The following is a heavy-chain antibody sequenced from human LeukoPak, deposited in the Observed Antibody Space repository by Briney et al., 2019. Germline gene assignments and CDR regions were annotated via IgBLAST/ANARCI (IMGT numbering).Heavy chain of an antibody. J-gene: IGHJ4*02. CDR3: ARRGASLVWDSGSFPDY. CDR1: GVSFSSCGCY. Sequence: SETLSLTCIVSGVSFSSCGCYWGWIRQPPGKGREWIGSIFYTGNTYYNPALKRRVTISADTSKNQFSLGLKFLTAADTAVYYCARRGASLVWDSGSFPDYWGQGSLVTVSS. CDR2: IFYTGNT. V-gene: IGHV4-39*01. D-gene: IGHD3-10*01.